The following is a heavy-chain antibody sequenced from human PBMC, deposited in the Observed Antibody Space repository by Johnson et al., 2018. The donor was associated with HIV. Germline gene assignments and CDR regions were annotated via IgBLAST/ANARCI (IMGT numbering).Heavy chain of an antibody. CDR3: TTGWYSGYDLPNAFDI. CDR1: GFTFSNAW. D-gene: IGHD5-12*01. J-gene: IGHJ3*02. V-gene: IGHV3-15*01. CDR2: IKSKTDGGTT. Sequence: VQLVESGGDLVQPGGSLRLSCAASGFTFSNAWMSWVRQAPGKGLEWVGRIKSKTDGGTTDYAAPVKGRFTISRDDSKNTLYLQMNSLKTEDTAVYYCTTGWYSGYDLPNAFDIWGQGTMVTVSS.